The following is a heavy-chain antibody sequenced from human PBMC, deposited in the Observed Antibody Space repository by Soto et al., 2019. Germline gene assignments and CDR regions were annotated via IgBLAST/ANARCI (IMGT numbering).Heavy chain of an antibody. J-gene: IGHJ4*02. CDR2: INAGNGNT. V-gene: IGHV1-3*01. Sequence: ASVKVSCKASGYTFTSYAMHWVRQAPGQRLEWMGWINAGNGNTKYSQKFQGRVTITRDTSASTAYMELSSLRSEDTAVYYCARDGLRYFDWLLSANYFDYWGQGTLVTVS. D-gene: IGHD3-9*01. CDR1: GYTFTSYA. CDR3: ARDGLRYFDWLLSANYFDY.